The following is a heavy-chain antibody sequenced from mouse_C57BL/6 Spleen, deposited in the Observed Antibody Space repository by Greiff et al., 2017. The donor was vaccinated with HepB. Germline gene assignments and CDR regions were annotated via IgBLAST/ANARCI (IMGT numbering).Heavy chain of an antibody. V-gene: IGHV5-17*01. CDR1: GFTFSDYG. J-gene: IGHJ4*01. Sequence: EVKLVESGGGLVKPGGSLKLSCAASGFTFSDYGVHWVRQAPEKGLEWVAYISSGSSTIYYADTVKGRFTISRDNAKNTLFLQMTSLRSEDTAMYYCARLGDDRAMDYWGQGTSVTVSS. CDR3: ARLGDDRAMDY. D-gene: IGHD2-12*01. CDR2: ISSGSSTI.